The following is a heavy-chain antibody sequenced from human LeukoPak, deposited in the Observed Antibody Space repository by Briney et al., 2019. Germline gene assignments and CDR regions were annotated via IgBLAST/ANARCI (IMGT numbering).Heavy chain of an antibody. CDR3: AKDSDTPGYFDY. Sequence: GGSPRLSCAASGFTFSNYAMNWVRQAPGKGLEWISGIGGSGTGTFYADSVKGRFTIPRDNSKNTLYPQMTSLRAEDTAIYYCAKDSDTPGYFDYWGQGTPVTVSS. J-gene: IGHJ4*02. CDR2: IGGSGTGT. D-gene: IGHD2-2*02. V-gene: IGHV3-23*01. CDR1: GFTFSNYA.